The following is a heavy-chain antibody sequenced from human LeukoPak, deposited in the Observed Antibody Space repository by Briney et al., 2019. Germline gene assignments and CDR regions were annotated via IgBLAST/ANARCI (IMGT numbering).Heavy chain of an antibody. D-gene: IGHD4-23*01. CDR2: INHSGST. J-gene: IGHJ3*01. V-gene: IGHV4-34*01. Sequence: SETLSLTCAVYGGSFSGYYWSWIRQPPGQGLEWIGEINHSGSTSYNPSLESRATVSVDTSKNQFSLKLTSVTAADTAVYFCARTTVITPSAFDLWGQGTSVTVSS. CDR1: GGSFSGYY. CDR3: ARTTVITPSAFDL.